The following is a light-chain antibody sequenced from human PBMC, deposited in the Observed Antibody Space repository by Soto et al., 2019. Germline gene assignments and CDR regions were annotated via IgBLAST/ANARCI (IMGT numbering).Light chain of an antibody. Sequence: QSVLTQPASVSGSPGQSITISCAGTSSDVGSCNLVSWYQQHPGKAPKLMIYEGNKRPSGVSNRFSGSWSDNTASLTISGLQAEDEADYYCFSYAGGSSLLFGGGTQLTVL. V-gene: IGLV2-23*01. CDR3: FSYAGGSSLL. J-gene: IGLJ2*01. CDR2: EGN. CDR1: SSDVGSCNL.